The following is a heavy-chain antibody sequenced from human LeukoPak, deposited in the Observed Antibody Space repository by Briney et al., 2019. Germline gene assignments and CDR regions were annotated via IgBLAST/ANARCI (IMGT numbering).Heavy chain of an antibody. J-gene: IGHJ4*02. CDR2: ISTSSCNI. V-gene: IGHV3-21*01. CDR1: GFTLSNFG. Sequence: GGSLSLSCAASGFTLSNFGIHWVRQAPGQGLVWLSYISTSSCNIYYADSVKGRFTVSRDNAMNSLLLQMNSLIAEATAVYYCARVGIRFWEQYYFDYWGQGTLVTVSS. D-gene: IGHD1-26*01. CDR3: ARVGIRFWEQYYFDY.